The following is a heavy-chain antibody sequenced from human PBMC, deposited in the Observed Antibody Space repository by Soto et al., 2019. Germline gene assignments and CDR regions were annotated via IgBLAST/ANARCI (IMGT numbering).Heavy chain of an antibody. CDR3: AKGVMITFGGVIAFDY. CDR1: GFTFSSYA. Sequence: GGSLRLSCAASGFTFSSYAMSWVRQAPGKGLEWVSAISGSGGSTYYADSVKGRFTISRDNSKNTLYLQMNSLRAEDTAVYYCAKGVMITFGGVIAFDYWGQGTLVTVSS. V-gene: IGHV3-23*01. D-gene: IGHD3-16*02. CDR2: ISGSGGST. J-gene: IGHJ4*02.